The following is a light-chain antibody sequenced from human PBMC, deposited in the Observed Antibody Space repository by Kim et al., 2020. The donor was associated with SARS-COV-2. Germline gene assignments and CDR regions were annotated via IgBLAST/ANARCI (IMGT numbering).Light chain of an antibody. J-gene: IGLJ2*01. CDR2: SNN. V-gene: IGLV1-44*01. Sequence: GQRDTISCSGSRSNIGSNTVNWYQQLPGTAPKLLIYSNNQRPSGVPDRFSGSKSGTSASLAISGLQSEDEADYSCAAWDDSLNGPVFGGGTQLTVL. CDR3: AAWDDSLNGPV. CDR1: RSNIGSNT.